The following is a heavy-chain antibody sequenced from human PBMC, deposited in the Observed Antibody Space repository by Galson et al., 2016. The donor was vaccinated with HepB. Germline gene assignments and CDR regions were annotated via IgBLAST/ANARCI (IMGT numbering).Heavy chain of an antibody. Sequence: SLRLSCAASGFNFNPYGMHWVRQAPGKGLEWLALRWGDEDNRYYADFVKGRFTISTDNSKNTLYLQMNSLCAEDTAIYYCARDYDLWTGYVRFRPFYGMDVWGQGTTVTVSS. D-gene: IGHD3-3*01. CDR1: GFNFNPYG. CDR3: ARDYDLWTGYVRFRPFYGMDV. V-gene: IGHV3-33*08. CDR2: RWGDEDNR. J-gene: IGHJ6*02.